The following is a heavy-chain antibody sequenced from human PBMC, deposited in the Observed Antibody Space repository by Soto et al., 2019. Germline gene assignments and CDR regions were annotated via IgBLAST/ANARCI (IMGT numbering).Heavy chain of an antibody. D-gene: IGHD4-17*01. J-gene: IGHJ4*02. CDR1: GLTFRSYA. CDR3: TRDMYGDPSDYFDY. V-gene: IGHV3-30-3*01. Sequence: QVQLVESGGGVVQPGRSLRLSCAASGLTFRSYALHWVRQAPDKGLEWVAVISYDGTNKYYADSVKGRFTMSRDTSENTLYLQMNSLRVEDTAIYYCTRDMYGDPSDYFDYWGQGTLVTVSS. CDR2: ISYDGTNK.